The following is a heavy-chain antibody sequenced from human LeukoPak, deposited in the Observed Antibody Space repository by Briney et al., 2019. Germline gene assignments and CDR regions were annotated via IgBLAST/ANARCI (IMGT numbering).Heavy chain of an antibody. Sequence: GGSLRLSCAGSGFTFSSAWMTWVRQTPGKGLEWVGHIKSRTDGGTTDYAAPVKGRFTVSRDDSTNTVYLQINSLKTEDSAVYYCATEFYRNGYNFWGQGTLVTVSS. D-gene: IGHD5-24*01. CDR2: IKSRTDGGTT. CDR3: ATEFYRNGYNF. V-gene: IGHV3-15*01. CDR1: GFTFSSAW. J-gene: IGHJ4*02.